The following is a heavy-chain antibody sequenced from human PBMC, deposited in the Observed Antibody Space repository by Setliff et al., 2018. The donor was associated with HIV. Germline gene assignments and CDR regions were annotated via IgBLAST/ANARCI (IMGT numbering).Heavy chain of an antibody. J-gene: IGHJ6*03. CDR2: MYPTGGRT. Sequence: ASVKVSCKASGYTFTSHFMHWVRQAPGQGLEWMGVMYPTGGRTTYAQKFQGRVNMTMDTSTSTVYMDLSSLRSEDTAVYYCARARTDYYDRGRRSHYYIDVWARGATVTVSS. CDR1: GYTFTSHF. CDR3: ARARTDYYDRGRRSHYYIDV. D-gene: IGHD3-22*01. V-gene: IGHV1-46*01.